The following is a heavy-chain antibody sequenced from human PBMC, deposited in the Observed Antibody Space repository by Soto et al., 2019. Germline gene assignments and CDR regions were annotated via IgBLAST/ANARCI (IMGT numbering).Heavy chain of an antibody. Sequence: QVQLQESGPGLVKPSETLSLTCTVSGGSISSYYWSWIRQPPGKGLEWIGFIFYSGSTSYNPSLKSXVXXXXXXXXXXXXLXXXXXXXXXXAVYYCASMIGDPVLSFDSWGQGTLVAVSS. CDR2: IFYSGST. CDR1: GGSISSYY. D-gene: IGHD3-10*02. V-gene: IGHV4-59*01. J-gene: IGHJ5*01. CDR3: ASMIGDPVLSFDS.